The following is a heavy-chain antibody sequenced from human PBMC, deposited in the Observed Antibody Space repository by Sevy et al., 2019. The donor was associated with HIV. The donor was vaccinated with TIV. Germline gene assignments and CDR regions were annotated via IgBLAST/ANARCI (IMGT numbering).Heavy chain of an antibody. J-gene: IGHJ4*02. CDR2: ISSSGSTI. V-gene: IGHV3-11*01. CDR3: ARVFHPGIAAAGPYESDY. Sequence: GGSLRLSCAASGFTFSDYYMSWIRQAPGKGLEWVSYISSSGSTIYYADSVKGRFTISRDNAKNSLYLPMNSLRAEDTAVYYCARVFHPGIAAAGPYESDYWGQGTLVTVSS. CDR1: GFTFSDYY. D-gene: IGHD6-13*01.